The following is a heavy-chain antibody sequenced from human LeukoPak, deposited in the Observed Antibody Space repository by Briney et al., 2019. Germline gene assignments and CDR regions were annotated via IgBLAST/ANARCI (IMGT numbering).Heavy chain of an antibody. CDR3: AKRYGRSPGSDY. CDR1: GFTFSSYA. J-gene: IGHJ4*02. Sequence: GGSLRLSCAAPGFTFSSYAMSWVRQAPGKGLEWVSAISGSGGSTYYADSVKGRFTISRDNSKNTLYLQMNSLRAEDTAVYYCAKRYGRSPGSDYWGQGTLVTVPP. V-gene: IGHV3-23*01. D-gene: IGHD6-6*01. CDR2: ISGSGGST.